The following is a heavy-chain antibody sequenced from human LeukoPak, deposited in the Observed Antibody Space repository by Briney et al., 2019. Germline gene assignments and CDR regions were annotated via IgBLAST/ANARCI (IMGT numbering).Heavy chain of an antibody. CDR1: GFTFSSYS. V-gene: IGHV3-21*01. Sequence: GGSLRLSCAASGFTFSSYSMNWVRQAPGKGLEWVSSVSHTSSYIYYADSVKGRFTISRDNAKNSLYLQMNSLRAEDTAVYYCARGYWRLVEFHAFDIWGQGTMVTVSS. CDR2: VSHTSSYI. J-gene: IGHJ3*02. D-gene: IGHD2-8*02. CDR3: ARGYWRLVEFHAFDI.